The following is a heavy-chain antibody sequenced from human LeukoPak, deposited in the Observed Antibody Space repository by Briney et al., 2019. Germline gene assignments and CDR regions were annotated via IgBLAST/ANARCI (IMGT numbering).Heavy chain of an antibody. CDR1: GFTFSSYS. D-gene: IGHD5-12*01. Sequence: QTGGSLRLSCAASGFTFSSYSMNWVRQAPGKGLEWVSGISGSGGSTHYADSVKGRFTISRDNSKNTLYLQMNSLRAEDTAVYYCAKGQYLVATIEFDYWGQGTLVTVSS. CDR3: AKGQYLVATIEFDY. V-gene: IGHV3-23*01. CDR2: ISGSGGST. J-gene: IGHJ4*02.